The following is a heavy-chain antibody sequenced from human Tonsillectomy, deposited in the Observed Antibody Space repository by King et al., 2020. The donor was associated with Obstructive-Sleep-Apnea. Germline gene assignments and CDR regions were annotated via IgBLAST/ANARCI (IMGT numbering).Heavy chain of an antibody. V-gene: IGHV3-23*04. CDR1: GFTFSDYA. Sequence: VQLVESGGGLVQPGGSLRLSCAASGFTFSDYAFSWVRQAPGKGLEWVSVVTGSGGSTHYADSVKGRFTISSDNSNNTVYLQMNSLRAEDTAVYYCAKDRQARKGYCSGGSCYHGAFDIWGQGTRVTVSS. D-gene: IGHD2-15*01. J-gene: IGHJ3*02. CDR2: VTGSGGST. CDR3: AKDRQARKGYCSGGSCYHGAFDI.